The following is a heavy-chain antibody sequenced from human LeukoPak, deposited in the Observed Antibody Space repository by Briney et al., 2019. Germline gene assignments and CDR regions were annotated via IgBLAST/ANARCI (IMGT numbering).Heavy chain of an antibody. Sequence: GASVKVSRKASGYTFTGYYMHWVRQAPGQGLEWMGWVNPNSGGTNYAQKFQGRVTMTRDTSISTAYMELSRLRSDDTAVYYCARASSPTYSSGRRGPYFDYWGQGTLVTVSS. D-gene: IGHD6-19*01. J-gene: IGHJ4*02. V-gene: IGHV1-2*02. CDR2: VNPNSGGT. CDR3: ARASSPTYSSGRRGPYFDY. CDR1: GYTFTGYY.